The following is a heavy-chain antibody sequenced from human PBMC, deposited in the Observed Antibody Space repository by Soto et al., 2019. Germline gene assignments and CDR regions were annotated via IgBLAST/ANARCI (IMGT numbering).Heavy chain of an antibody. CDR2: INPYSGGA. V-gene: IGHV1-2*02. Sequence: ASVKASCKASGYTFTGYFIHWVRQAPVQGLEWMGWINPYSGGADYAQSFQGRVTMTRDTSISKVYMELSRLRFDDTAVYYCARVIRGAYYNSPLDTWGQGTVVTVSS. D-gene: IGHD3-10*01. CDR1: GYTFTGYF. J-gene: IGHJ5*02. CDR3: ARVIRGAYYNSPLDT.